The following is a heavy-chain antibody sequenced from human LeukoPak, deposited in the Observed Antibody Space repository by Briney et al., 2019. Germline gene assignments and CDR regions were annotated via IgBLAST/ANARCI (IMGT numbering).Heavy chain of an antibody. D-gene: IGHD6-13*01. CDR3: ARVYSSSWYRYYYYYYMDV. CDR2: IYYSGST. CDR1: GGSISSHY. Sequence: SETLSLTCTVSGGSISSHYWSWIRQPPGKGLEWIGYIYYSGSTNYNPSLKSRVTISVDTSKNQFSLKLSSVTAADTAVYYCARVYSSSWYRYYYYYYMDVWGKGTTVTVSS. V-gene: IGHV4-59*11. J-gene: IGHJ6*03.